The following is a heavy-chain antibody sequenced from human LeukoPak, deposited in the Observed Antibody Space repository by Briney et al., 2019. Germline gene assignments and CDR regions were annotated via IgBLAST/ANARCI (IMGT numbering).Heavy chain of an antibody. Sequence: GGSLRLSCAASGFTFSYYWMSWVRQAQGKGLEWVANIKQDGSDKYYVDSVKGRFTISRDNAKNSLYLQMNSLSAEDTAMYYCTRDLTNWNDATFDIWGQGTMVTVSS. CDR3: TRDLTNWNDATFDI. V-gene: IGHV3-7*01. CDR1: GFTFSYYW. CDR2: IKQDGSDK. J-gene: IGHJ3*02. D-gene: IGHD1-1*01.